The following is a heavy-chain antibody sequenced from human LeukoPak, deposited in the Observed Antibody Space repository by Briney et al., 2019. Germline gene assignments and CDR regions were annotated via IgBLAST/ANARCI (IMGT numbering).Heavy chain of an antibody. Sequence: SETLSLTCTVSGGSVSSYPWSWIRQPAGKGLEWIGRIYTSGSTNYKPSLKSRVTVSVDTSKNQFSLKLSSVTAADTAVYYCASYSNYYFDYWGQGTLVTVSS. V-gene: IGHV4-4*07. D-gene: IGHD4-11*01. J-gene: IGHJ4*02. CDR3: ASYSNYYFDY. CDR2: IYTSGST. CDR1: GGSVSSYP.